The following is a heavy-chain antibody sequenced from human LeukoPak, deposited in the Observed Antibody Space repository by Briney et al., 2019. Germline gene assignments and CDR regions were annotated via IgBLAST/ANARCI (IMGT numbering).Heavy chain of an antibody. CDR2: IKQDGSER. Sequence: GGSLRLSCSASGFTFSSYWMSWVRQPPGKGLEWVANIKQDGSERYYVDSVKGRFTISRDKANNSLDVQMRPLRVEDTPVYYCARCLDFVWFDYWGQGTLDSVSS. CDR3: ARCLDFVWFDY. CDR1: GFTFSSYW. J-gene: IGHJ4*02. V-gene: IGHV3-7*04. D-gene: IGHD3-9*01.